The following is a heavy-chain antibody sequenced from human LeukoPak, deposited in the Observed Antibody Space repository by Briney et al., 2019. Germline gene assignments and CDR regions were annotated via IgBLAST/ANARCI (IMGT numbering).Heavy chain of an antibody. Sequence: PSETLSLTCTVSGGSISSSSYYWGWIRQPPGKGLEWIGSIYYSGSTYYNPSLKSRVTISVDTSKNQFSLKLSSVTAADKAVYYCASRPPITMVRGVDYWGQGTLVTVSS. J-gene: IGHJ4*02. CDR2: IYYSGST. CDR1: GGSISSSSYY. CDR3: ASRPPITMVRGVDY. D-gene: IGHD3-10*01. V-gene: IGHV4-39*01.